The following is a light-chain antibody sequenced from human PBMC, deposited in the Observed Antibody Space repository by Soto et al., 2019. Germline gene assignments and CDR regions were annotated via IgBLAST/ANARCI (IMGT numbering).Light chain of an antibody. J-gene: IGKJ1*01. V-gene: IGKV3-20*01. CDR3: QQYGSSPRT. CDR2: GAS. CDR1: QSISNSY. Sequence: EVVLTQSPGTLSLSPGERATLSCRASQSISNSYLAWYEQKPGQAPRLLIYGASSRATGIPDRVSGSGSGTDFTLTISRLEPEDFAVYYCQQYGSSPRTFGQGTKVDIK.